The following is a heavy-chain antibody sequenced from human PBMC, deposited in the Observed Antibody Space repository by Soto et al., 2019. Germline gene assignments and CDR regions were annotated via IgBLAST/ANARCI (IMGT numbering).Heavy chain of an antibody. CDR1: GLIFSNYW. CDR3: EPIKPGGSDYLDH. Sequence: EVQLVESGGDLVQSGGSLRLSCAASGLIFSNYWMTWVRQTPGKGLEWVANIAHDATSRPYVDSVRGRFTISRDNARNSLYLPMDSLRAEDTAVYSCEPIKPGGSDYLDHWGQGTLVTV. CDR2: IAHDATSR. D-gene: IGHD1-1*01. V-gene: IGHV3-7*01. J-gene: IGHJ4*02.